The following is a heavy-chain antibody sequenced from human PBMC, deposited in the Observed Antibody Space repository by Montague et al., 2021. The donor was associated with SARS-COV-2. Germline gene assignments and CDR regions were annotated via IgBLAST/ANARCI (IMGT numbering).Heavy chain of an antibody. V-gene: IGHV3-48*03. CDR3: ARDSLFRSGYSSGWPDY. Sequence: SLRLSCAASGFTFSSYEMNWVRQAPGKGLEWVSYISSSGSTIYYADSVKGRFTISRDNAKNSLYLQMNSLRAEDTAVYYCARDSLFRSGYSSGWPDYWGQGTPVTVSS. CDR1: GFTFSSYE. D-gene: IGHD6-19*01. J-gene: IGHJ4*02. CDR2: ISSSGSTI.